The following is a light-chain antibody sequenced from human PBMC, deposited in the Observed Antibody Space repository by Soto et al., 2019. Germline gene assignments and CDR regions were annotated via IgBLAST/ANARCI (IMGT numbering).Light chain of an antibody. CDR3: QHLRT. J-gene: IGKJ1*01. CDR2: DAS. CDR1: QNINNW. Sequence: DIQMTQSPSTLSASVGDRVTITCRASQNINNWVAWYQQKPGKAPKCLIYDASTLASGVPSRFSGSGFGTEFSLTISSLQPDDSGSYYCQHLRTFGQGTKVDIK. V-gene: IGKV1-5*01.